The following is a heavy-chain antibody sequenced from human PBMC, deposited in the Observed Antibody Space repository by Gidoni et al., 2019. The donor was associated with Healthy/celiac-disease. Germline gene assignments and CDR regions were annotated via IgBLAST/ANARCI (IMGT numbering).Heavy chain of an antibody. Sequence: EVQLVESGGGLVKPGGSLRLSCAASGFTFSNAWMSWVRQAPGKGLEWVGRIKSKTDGGTTDYAAPVKGRFTISRDDSKNTLYLQMNSLKTEDTAVYYCTTDYPYCSGGSCYSDWFDPWGQGTLVTVSS. D-gene: IGHD2-15*01. CDR1: GFTFSNAW. CDR3: TTDYPYCSGGSCYSDWFDP. V-gene: IGHV3-15*01. CDR2: IKSKTDGGTT. J-gene: IGHJ5*02.